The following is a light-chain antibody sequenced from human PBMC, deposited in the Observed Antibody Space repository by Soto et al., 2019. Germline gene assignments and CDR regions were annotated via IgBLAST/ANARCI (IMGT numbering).Light chain of an antibody. CDR1: QSVSSSY. CDR3: QQYGSSPPKLT. CDR2: GAS. Sequence: EIVLTQSPGTLSLSPGERATLSCRASQSVSSSYLAGYQQKPGQAPRLLIYGASSRATGIPDRFSGSGSGTDVTLTISRPEPEDFAVYYCQQYGSSPPKLTFGGGTKVEIK. J-gene: IGKJ4*01. V-gene: IGKV3-20*01.